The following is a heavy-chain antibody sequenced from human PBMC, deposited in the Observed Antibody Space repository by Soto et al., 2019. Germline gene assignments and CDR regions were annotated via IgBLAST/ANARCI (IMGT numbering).Heavy chain of an antibody. J-gene: IGHJ4*02. CDR2: IWRDGTNK. CDR1: GFTFSGYG. Sequence: PGGSLRLSCAASGFTFSGYGMHWVRQAPGKGLEWVAGIWRDGTNKYYADSVKGRFTISRDNSKNTLYLQMNSLRAEDTAVYFCARGTGDFDYWGQGTLVTVSS. CDR3: ARGTGDFDY. V-gene: IGHV3-33*01. D-gene: IGHD1-1*01.